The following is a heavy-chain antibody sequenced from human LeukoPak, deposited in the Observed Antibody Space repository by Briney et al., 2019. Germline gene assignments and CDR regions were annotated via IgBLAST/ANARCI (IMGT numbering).Heavy chain of an antibody. V-gene: IGHV4-39*07. CDR1: GDSVRSSSYF. J-gene: IGHJ4*02. D-gene: IGHD5-12*01. Sequence: SETLSLTCTVSGDSVRSSSYFWAWIRQPPGKGLEWISNIYYSGSTYYNPALQSRVTITLDTSKNQFSLNLTSVTAADTALYYCARGRGYDPVVFYFDYWGQGNLVTVSS. CDR3: ARGRGYDPVVFYFDY. CDR2: IYYSGST.